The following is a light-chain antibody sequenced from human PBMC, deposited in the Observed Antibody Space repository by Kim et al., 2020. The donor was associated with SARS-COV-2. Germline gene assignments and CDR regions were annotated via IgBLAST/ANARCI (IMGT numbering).Light chain of an antibody. V-gene: IGKV1-39*01. CDR3: QQSYNTPPIT. Sequence: DIQMTQSPSPLSASVGDRVTITCRASQTIHIYLNWYQQKPGKAPKLLIESASTLQTGVPSRFSGSGSGTAFTLTISSVQPEDFATYYCQQSYNTPPITFGQGTRLEIK. J-gene: IGKJ5*01. CDR2: SAS. CDR1: QTIHIY.